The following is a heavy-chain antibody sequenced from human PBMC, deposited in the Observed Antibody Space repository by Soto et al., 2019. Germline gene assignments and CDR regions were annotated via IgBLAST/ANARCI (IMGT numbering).Heavy chain of an antibody. Sequence: GGSLRLSCAASGFTFSSYAMSWVRQAPGKGLEWVSAISGSGGSTYYADSVKGRFTISRDNSKNTLYLQMNSLRAEDTAVYYCARALYYYDSSGYPFDYWGQGTLVTVSS. CDR2: ISGSGGST. D-gene: IGHD3-22*01. CDR1: GFTFSSYA. J-gene: IGHJ4*02. V-gene: IGHV3-23*01. CDR3: ARALYYYDSSGYPFDY.